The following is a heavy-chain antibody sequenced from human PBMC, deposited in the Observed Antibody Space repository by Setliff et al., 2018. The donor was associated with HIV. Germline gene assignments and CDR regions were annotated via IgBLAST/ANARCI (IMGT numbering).Heavy chain of an antibody. J-gene: IGHJ4*02. CDR3: ARDEGTTVGNWIDDF. D-gene: IGHD4-17*01. V-gene: IGHV3-30*04. CDR2: MSYDGDYK. CDR1: GFTFSSFA. Sequence: LRLSCAASGFTFSSFAMHWVRQAPGKGLEWVAIMSYDGDYKYYADSVKGRFSISRDNSKNTLYLQMNSLRLEDTALYYCARDEGTTVGNWIDDFWGQGTMVTVS.